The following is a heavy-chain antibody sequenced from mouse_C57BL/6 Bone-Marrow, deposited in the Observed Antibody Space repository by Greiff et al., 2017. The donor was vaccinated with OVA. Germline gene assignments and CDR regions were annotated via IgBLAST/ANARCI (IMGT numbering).Heavy chain of an antibody. CDR2: ISSGSSTI. V-gene: IGHV5-17*01. Sequence: EVKVVESGGGLVKPGGSLKLSCAASGFTFSDYGMHWVRQAPEKGLEWVAYISSGSSTIYYADTVKGRFTISRDNAKNTLFLQMTSLRSEDTAMYYCARPYSNYGDYAMDYWGQGTSVTVSS. CDR1: GFTFSDYG. J-gene: IGHJ4*01. CDR3: ARPYSNYGDYAMDY. D-gene: IGHD2-5*01.